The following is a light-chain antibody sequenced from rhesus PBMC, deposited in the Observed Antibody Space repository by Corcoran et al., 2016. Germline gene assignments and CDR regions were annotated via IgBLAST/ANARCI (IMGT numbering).Light chain of an antibody. CDR1: QSFSSS. V-gene: IGKV1-46*01. CDR2: SAS. J-gene: IGKJ2*01. CDR3: PQYTSDPYS. Sequence: DIQMTQSPSSLSASVGDTVTITCRASQSFSSSLAWYQQKPGKAPKLLIYSASSLQSGVPSRFSGSKSGTDFTLTISSLQPEDIASYYCPQYTSDPYSFGQGTKVEIK.